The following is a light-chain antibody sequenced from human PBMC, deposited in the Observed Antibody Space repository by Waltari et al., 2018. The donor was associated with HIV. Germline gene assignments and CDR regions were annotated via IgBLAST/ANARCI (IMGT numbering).Light chain of an antibody. CDR1: TSYIRSNI. V-gene: IGLV1-44*01. J-gene: IGLJ2*01. CDR3: ATWDDVLNVV. Sequence: QSPLIQPPSASGAPGQTVTISRSCGTSYIRSNIVHWYRQLPGRAPELLMYTTKQRPSGVPVRFSGSKSGTSASLAVSGLQSGDEADYYCATWDDVLNVVFGGGTTLTVL. CDR2: TTK.